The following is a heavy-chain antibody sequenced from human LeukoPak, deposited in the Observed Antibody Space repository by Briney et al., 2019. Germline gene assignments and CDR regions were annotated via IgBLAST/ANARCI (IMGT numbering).Heavy chain of an antibody. CDR2: MYYIGST. CDR1: SASVSGYY. V-gene: IGHV4-39*07. Sequence: PSETLSLTCTVSSASVSGYYWGWIRQPPGKGLEWIASMYYIGSTYYNPSLKSRVTISQDTSKNQFSLKLDSVTAADTAVYYCVKEGFWGRGTLVTVSS. CDR3: VKEGF. J-gene: IGHJ4*02.